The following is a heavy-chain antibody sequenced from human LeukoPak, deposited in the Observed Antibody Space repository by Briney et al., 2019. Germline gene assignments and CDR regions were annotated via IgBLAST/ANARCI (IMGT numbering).Heavy chain of an antibody. CDR2: INHSGST. Sequence: SETLSLTCAVYGGXFSGYYCSWIRQPPGKGLEWIGEINHSGSTNYNPSLKSRVTISVDTSKNQFSLKLSSVTAADTAVYYCARAGRSTTHYYYYYGMDVWGQGTTVTVSS. J-gene: IGHJ6*02. D-gene: IGHD1-26*01. CDR3: ARAGRSTTHYYYYYGMDV. CDR1: GGXFSGYY. V-gene: IGHV4-34*01.